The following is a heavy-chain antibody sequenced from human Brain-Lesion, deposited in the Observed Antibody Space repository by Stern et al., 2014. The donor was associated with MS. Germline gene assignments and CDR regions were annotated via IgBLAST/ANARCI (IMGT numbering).Heavy chain of an antibody. CDR3: ARGHIPYAYNYLFDY. CDR1: GFTFSSYG. Sequence: VQLEESGGGVVQPGTSLRLSCAASGFTFSSYGMHWVRQAPGKGLEWVALAWYDGSTAYYTNSVKGRFNISRDNSKNTLALQMNSLTAEDTAVYYCARGHIPYAYNYLFDYWGQGTLVTVSS. J-gene: IGHJ4*02. D-gene: IGHD5-24*01. CDR2: AWYDGSTA. V-gene: IGHV3-33*01.